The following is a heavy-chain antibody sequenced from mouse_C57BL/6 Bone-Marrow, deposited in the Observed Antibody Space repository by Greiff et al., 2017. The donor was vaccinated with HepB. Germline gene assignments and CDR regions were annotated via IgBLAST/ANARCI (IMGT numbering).Heavy chain of an antibody. CDR1: GYTFTGYW. Sequence: QVQLKQSGAELMKPGASVKLSCKATGYTFTGYWIEWVKQRPGHGLEWIGEILPGSGSTNYNEKFKGKATFTADTSSNTAYMQLSSLTTEDSAIYYCAFITTVVAFRYFDVWGTGTTVTVSS. V-gene: IGHV1-9*01. CDR3: AFITTVVAFRYFDV. D-gene: IGHD1-1*01. J-gene: IGHJ1*03. CDR2: ILPGSGST.